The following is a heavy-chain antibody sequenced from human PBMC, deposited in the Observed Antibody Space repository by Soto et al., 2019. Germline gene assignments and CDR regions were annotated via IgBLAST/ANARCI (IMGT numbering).Heavy chain of an antibody. CDR1: GDXVSSNSAA. J-gene: IGHJ5*02. D-gene: IGHD2-15*01. CDR2: TYYRSKWYN. Sequence: QXLSLTCAISGDXVSSNSAAWNWIRQSPSRGLEWLGRTYYRSKWYNDYAVSVKSRITINPDTSKNQFSLQLNSVTPEDTAVYYCARDIVVVTRTGGFAPWGQGTLGTVS. V-gene: IGHV6-1*01. CDR3: ARDIVVVTRTGGFAP.